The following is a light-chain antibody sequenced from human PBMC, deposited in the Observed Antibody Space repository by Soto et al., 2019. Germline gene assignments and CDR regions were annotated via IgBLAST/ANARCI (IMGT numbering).Light chain of an antibody. J-gene: IGLJ1*01. V-gene: IGLV2-8*01. CDR2: DVG. Sequence: QSVLTQPPSASGSPGQSVTISCTGTSSDVGGYNYVSWYQQHPGKAPKVMIYDVGKRPSGVPDRFSGSKSGTTASLTVSGLQAEDEADYYCSSRAGSNNHLVFGTGTKLTVL. CDR1: SSDVGGYNY. CDR3: SSRAGSNNHLV.